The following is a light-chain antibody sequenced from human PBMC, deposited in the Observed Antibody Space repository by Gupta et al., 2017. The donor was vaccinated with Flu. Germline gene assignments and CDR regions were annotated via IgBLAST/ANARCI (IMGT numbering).Light chain of an antibody. CDR2: DAS. CDR1: QSVSS. CDR3: QQRNNGHAEVT. J-gene: IGKJ4*01. Sequence: EIVLTQSPVTLSLSPGERATLSCRASQSVSSLAWYQQKPGQAPRLLIYDASNRATGIKARFSGSGDGTDFTLTISSREPEDFAVYYCQQRNNGHAEVTFGGGTKVEIK. V-gene: IGKV3D-11*02.